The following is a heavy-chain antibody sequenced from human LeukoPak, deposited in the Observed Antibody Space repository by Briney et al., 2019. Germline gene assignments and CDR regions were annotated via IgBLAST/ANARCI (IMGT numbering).Heavy chain of an antibody. CDR2: IYYSGST. V-gene: IGHV4-59*01. J-gene: IGHJ6*02. CDR3: AGVAVAGTGMDV. Sequence: SETLSLTCTVSGGSISSYYWSWIRQPPGKGLEWIGYIYYSGSTNYNPSLKSRVTISVDTSKNQLSLKLSSVTAADTAVYYCAGVAVAGTGMDVWGQGTTVTVSS. D-gene: IGHD6-19*01. CDR1: GGSISSYY.